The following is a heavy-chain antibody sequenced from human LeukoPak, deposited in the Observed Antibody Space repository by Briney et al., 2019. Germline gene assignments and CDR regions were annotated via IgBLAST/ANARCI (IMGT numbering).Heavy chain of an antibody. J-gene: IGHJ4*02. D-gene: IGHD3-22*01. V-gene: IGHV1-2*02. CDR2: INPNSGGT. CDR1: GYTFTSYG. Sequence: ASVKASCKASGYTFTSYGISWVRQAPGQGLEWMGWINPNSGGTNYAQKFQGRVTMTRDTSISTAYMELSRLRSDDTAVYYCARGRYYYDSSGYCHFDYWGQGTLVTVSS. CDR3: ARGRYYYDSSGYCHFDY.